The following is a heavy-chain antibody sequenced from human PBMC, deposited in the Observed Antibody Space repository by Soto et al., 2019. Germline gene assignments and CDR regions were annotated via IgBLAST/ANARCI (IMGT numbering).Heavy chain of an antibody. Sequence: GSLRLSCSASGFTFSSYAMHWVRQAPGKGLEYVSAISSNGGSTYYADSVKGRFTISRDNSKNTLYLQMSSLRAEDTAVYYCVKTERLQSQSNRGFDYWGQGTLVTVSS. V-gene: IGHV3-64D*08. CDR2: ISSNGGST. CDR1: GFTFSSYA. J-gene: IGHJ4*02. CDR3: VKTERLQSQSNRGFDY. D-gene: IGHD1-1*01.